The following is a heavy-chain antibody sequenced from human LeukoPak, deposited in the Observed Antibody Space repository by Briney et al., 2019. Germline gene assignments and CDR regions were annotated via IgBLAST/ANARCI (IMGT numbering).Heavy chain of an antibody. CDR1: GGSISSHY. CDR2: IDYIGGT. V-gene: IGHV4-59*11. Sequence: SETLSLTCTVSGGSISSHYWSWIRPPPGKGREWIGYIDYIGGTNYNPYVKSRVTISVDTSKNQVSLKMTSVTAADTAVYYCATNRPVGGAYWGSFDIWGQGTLVTVSS. J-gene: IGHJ3*02. D-gene: IGHD2-8*02. CDR3: ATNRPVGGAYWGSFDI.